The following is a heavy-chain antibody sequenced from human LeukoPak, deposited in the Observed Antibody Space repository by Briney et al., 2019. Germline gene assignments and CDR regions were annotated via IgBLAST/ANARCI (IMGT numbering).Heavy chain of an antibody. CDR1: RDIFTKYY. V-gene: IGHV1-69*04. Sequence: ASVKVSCKASRDIFTKYYLQWVRQAPGQGLEWMGRIIPILGIANYTQKFQGRVTITADKSTSTAYMELSSLRSEDTAVYYCARERLSGYEDYWGQGTLVTVSS. CDR2: IIPILGIA. CDR3: ARERLSGYEDY. D-gene: IGHD5-12*01. J-gene: IGHJ4*02.